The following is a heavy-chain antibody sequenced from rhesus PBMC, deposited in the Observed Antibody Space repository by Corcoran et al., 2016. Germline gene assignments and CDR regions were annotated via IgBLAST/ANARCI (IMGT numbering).Heavy chain of an antibody. CDR3: ARRYSGSYSFDY. J-gene: IGHJ4*01. CDR2: IYGSGSST. CDR1: GGSIRSSY. V-gene: IGHV4-169*01. Sequence: QLQLQESGPGLVKPSETLSVTCAVSGGSIRSSYWSWIRQARGKGLEWIGYIYGSGSSTNYHPSLKSRVTLSVDTSKNQLSLKLSSVTTADTAVYYCARRYSGSYSFDYWGQGVLVTVSS. D-gene: IGHD1-44*02.